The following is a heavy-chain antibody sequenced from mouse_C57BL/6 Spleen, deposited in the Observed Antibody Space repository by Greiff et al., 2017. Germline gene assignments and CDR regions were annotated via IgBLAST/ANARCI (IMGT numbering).Heavy chain of an antibody. J-gene: IGHJ4*01. V-gene: IGHV1-76*01. CDR1: GYTFTDYY. D-gene: IGHD1-1*01. CDR3: ARGDYYGTYAMDY. CDR2: IYPGSGNT. Sequence: VQLQQSGAELVRPGASVKLSCKASGYTFTDYYINWVKQRPGQGLEWIARIYPGSGNTYYNEKFKGKATLTAEKSSSTAYMQLSSLTSEDSAVYFCARGDYYGTYAMDYWGQGTSVTVSS.